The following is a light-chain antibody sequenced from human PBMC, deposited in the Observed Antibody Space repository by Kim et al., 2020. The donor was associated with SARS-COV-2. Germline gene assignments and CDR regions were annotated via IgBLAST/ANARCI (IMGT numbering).Light chain of an antibody. CDR3: SSYASIATLVV. V-gene: IGLV2-14*03. Sequence: QSITISCTGTSSDVGAYNFVSWYQQHPGKAPRLMIYDVSNRPSGVSNRFSGSKSGNTASLTISGLQAEDEAHYYCSSYASIATLVVFGGGTKLTVL. CDR2: DVS. J-gene: IGLJ3*02. CDR1: SSDVGAYNF.